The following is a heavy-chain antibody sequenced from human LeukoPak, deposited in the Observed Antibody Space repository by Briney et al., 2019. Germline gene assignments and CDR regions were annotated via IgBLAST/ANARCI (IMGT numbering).Heavy chain of an antibody. Sequence: ASVKVSCKASGYTFSNYHIHWVRQAPGQGIEWMGIINPRYGSTTYAQNFQGRVTMTRDMSTSTVYMGLSSLRSEDTAVYYCAREEARDGSTGYYFDYWGQGTLLTVSS. CDR1: GYTFSNYH. D-gene: IGHD5-24*01. CDR2: INPRYGST. CDR3: AREEARDGSTGYYFDY. J-gene: IGHJ4*02. V-gene: IGHV1-46*01.